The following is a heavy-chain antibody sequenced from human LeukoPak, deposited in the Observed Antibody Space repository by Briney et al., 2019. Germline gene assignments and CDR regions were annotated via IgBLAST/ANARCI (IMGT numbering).Heavy chain of an antibody. D-gene: IGHD5-12*01. V-gene: IGHV3-30*18. CDR2: ISYDGSNK. CDR1: GFTFSSYG. CDR3: AKDVSRSGRDYYDY. Sequence: GRSLRLSCAASGFTFSSYGMHWVRQAPGKGLEWVAVISYDGSNKYYADSVKGRFTISRDNSKNTLYLQMNSLRAEDTAVYYCAKDVSRSGRDYYDYWGQGTLVTVSS. J-gene: IGHJ4*02.